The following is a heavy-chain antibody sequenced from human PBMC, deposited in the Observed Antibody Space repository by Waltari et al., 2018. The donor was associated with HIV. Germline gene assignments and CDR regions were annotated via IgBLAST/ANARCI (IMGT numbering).Heavy chain of an antibody. CDR1: GGSISSGSYY. CDR3: ARLPGGDTLHYGMDV. V-gene: IGHV4-61*02. D-gene: IGHD2-21*02. J-gene: IGHJ6*02. Sequence: QVQLQESGPGLVKPSQTLSLTCTGSGGSISSGSYYWNWIRQPAGNGLAWIGRIYTSGSTNYNYSHTGRVTISVDTSKNQFSLKLSSVTAADTAVYYCARLPGGDTLHYGMDVWGQGTTVTVSS. CDR2: IYTSGST.